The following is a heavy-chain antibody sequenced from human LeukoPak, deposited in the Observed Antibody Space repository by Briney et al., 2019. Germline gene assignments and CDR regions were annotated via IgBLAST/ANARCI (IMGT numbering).Heavy chain of an antibody. Sequence: PGGSLRLSYAASGFTFSIYSMNWLRQAPGKGLEWGSYISSSSSTIYYADSVKGRFTISRDNAKNSLYLQMNSLRAEDTAVYYCARVGDSSGWQYYLDYWGQGTLVTVSS. V-gene: IGHV3-48*01. D-gene: IGHD6-19*01. CDR2: ISSSSSTI. CDR1: GFTFSIYS. J-gene: IGHJ4*02. CDR3: ARVGDSSGWQYYLDY.